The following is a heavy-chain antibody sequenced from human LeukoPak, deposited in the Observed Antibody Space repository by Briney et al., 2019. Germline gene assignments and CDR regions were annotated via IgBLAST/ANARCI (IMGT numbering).Heavy chain of an antibody. CDR3: ARDSRYYDFWSGYFYYYYYGMDV. CDR1: GGTFSSYA. V-gene: IGHV1-69*13. D-gene: IGHD3-3*01. CDR2: IIPIFGTA. Sequence: ASVKVSCKASGGTFSSYAISWVRQAPGQGLEWMGGIIPIFGTANYAQKFQGRVTITADESTGTAYMELSSLRSEDTAVYYCARDSRYYDFWSGYFYYYYYGMDVWGQGTTVTVSS. J-gene: IGHJ6*02.